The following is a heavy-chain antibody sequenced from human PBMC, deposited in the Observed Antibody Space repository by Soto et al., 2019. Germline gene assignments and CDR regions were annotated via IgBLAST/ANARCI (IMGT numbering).Heavy chain of an antibody. CDR2: IYYSGST. CDR3: ARDTILTGYPGYYFDY. V-gene: IGHV4-59*01. CDR1: GGSISSYY. D-gene: IGHD3-9*01. Sequence: SETLSLTCTVSGGSISSYYWSWIRQPPGKGLEWIGYIYYSGSTNYNPSLKSRVTISVDTSKNQFSLKLSSVTAADTAVYYCARDTILTGYPGYYFDYWGQGTLVTVSS. J-gene: IGHJ4*02.